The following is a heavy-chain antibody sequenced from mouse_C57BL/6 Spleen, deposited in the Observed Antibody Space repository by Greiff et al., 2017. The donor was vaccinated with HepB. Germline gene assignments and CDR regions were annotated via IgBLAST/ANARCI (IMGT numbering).Heavy chain of an antibody. J-gene: IGHJ2*01. Sequence: VQLQQSGAELVKPGASVKISCKASGYAFSSYWMNWVKQRPGKGLEWIGQIYPGDGDTNYNGKLKGKATLTADKSSSTAYMQLSSLTSEDSAVYFCARSYYYGSRDYWGQGTTLTVSS. CDR2: IYPGDGDT. CDR3: ARSYYYGSRDY. CDR1: GYAFSSYW. D-gene: IGHD1-1*01. V-gene: IGHV1-80*01.